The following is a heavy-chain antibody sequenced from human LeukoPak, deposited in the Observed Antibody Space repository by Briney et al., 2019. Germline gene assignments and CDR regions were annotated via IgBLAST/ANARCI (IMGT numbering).Heavy chain of an antibody. CDR3: ARRRYYDSSGYLE. CDR2: IYYSGRT. Sequence: SGTLSLTCTIFGDSVSRSDSYWDWIRQPPGKGLEWIGTIYYSGRTYYSPSLKSRVTLSIDMSNNQFSLILSSVTAADTALYFCARRRYYDSSGYLEWGQGTLVTVSS. J-gene: IGHJ1*01. D-gene: IGHD3-22*01. CDR1: GDSVSRSDSY. V-gene: IGHV4-39*01.